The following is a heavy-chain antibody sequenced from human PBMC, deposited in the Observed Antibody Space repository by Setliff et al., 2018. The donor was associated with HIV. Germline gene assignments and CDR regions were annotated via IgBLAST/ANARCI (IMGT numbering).Heavy chain of an antibody. CDR3: ARDPGITAAGTEYFDS. V-gene: IGHV4-59*01. D-gene: IGHD6-13*01. J-gene: IGHJ4*02. Sequence: SETLSLTCAVYGGSFTNYFWSWIRQSPGKGLEWIGNIDYSGNANYNPSLKGQVTISLDSSSNSQFFLRLTSVTAADTAIYYCARDPGITAAGTEYFDSWGQGILVTVSS. CDR1: GGSFTNYF. CDR2: IDYSGNA.